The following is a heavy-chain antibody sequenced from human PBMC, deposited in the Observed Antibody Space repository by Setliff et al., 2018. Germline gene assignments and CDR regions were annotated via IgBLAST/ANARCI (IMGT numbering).Heavy chain of an antibody. CDR1: GFAFNTYT. CDR3: AKDFRDLGYSDY. V-gene: IGHV3-48*01. CDR2: ITSGGSSV. Sequence: PGGSLRLSCAASGFAFNTYTMNWVRQAPGKGLEWIAHITSGGSSVYYADSVKGRFAISTDNAKNSLFLQMNSLRAQDTAVYYCAKDFRDLGYSDYWGQGTLVTVSS. J-gene: IGHJ4*02.